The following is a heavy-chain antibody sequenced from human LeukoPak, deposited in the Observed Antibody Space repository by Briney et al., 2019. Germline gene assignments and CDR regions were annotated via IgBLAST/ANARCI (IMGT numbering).Heavy chain of an antibody. CDR3: XXXXXXXGVVIRSFDY. J-gene: IGHJ4*02. V-gene: IGHV3-23*01. D-gene: IGHD3-3*01. Sequence: AGGSLRLSCAASGFTFSSYAMSWVRQAPGKGLEWVSAISGSGGSTYYADSVKGRFTISRDNSKNTLYLQMNSLRAEDTAVYYXXXXXXXXGVVIRSFDYWGQGTLVTVSS. CDR2: ISGSGGST. CDR1: GFTFSSYA.